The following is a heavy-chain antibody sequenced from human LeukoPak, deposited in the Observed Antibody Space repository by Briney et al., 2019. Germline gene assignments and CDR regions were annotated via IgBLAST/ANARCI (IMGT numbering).Heavy chain of an antibody. Sequence: GASVKISCTASGYTFTSYGISWVRQAPGQGLEWMGWISAYNGYTNYAQKLQGRVTMTTDTSTSTAYMELRSLRSDDTAVYYCARDRGFGSPLTTGYLSGHWFDPWGQGTLVTVSS. CDR3: ARDRGFGSPLTTGYLSGHWFDP. V-gene: IGHV1-18*01. CDR2: ISAYNGYT. J-gene: IGHJ5*02. D-gene: IGHD1-1*01. CDR1: GYTFTSYG.